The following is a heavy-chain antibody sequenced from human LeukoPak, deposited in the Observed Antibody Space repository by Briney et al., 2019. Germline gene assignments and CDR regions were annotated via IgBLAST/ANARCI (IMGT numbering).Heavy chain of an antibody. D-gene: IGHD3-3*01. J-gene: IGHJ4*02. V-gene: IGHV1-2*02. Sequence: ASVKVSCKASGGTFSSYAISWVRQAPGQGLEWMGWINPNSGGTNYAQKFQGRVTMTRDTSISIAYMELSRLRSDDTAVYYCARGADSWSGYRTSYKYYFDYWGQGTLVTVSS. CDR2: INPNSGGT. CDR3: ARGADSWSGYRTSYKYYFDY. CDR1: GGTFSSYA.